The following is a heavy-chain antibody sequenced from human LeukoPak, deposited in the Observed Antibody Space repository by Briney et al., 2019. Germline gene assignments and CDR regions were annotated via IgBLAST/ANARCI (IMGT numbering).Heavy chain of an antibody. J-gene: IGHJ6*03. CDR2: ISWNSGSI. D-gene: IGHD1-14*01. V-gene: IGHV3-9*01. Sequence: PGRSLGLSCAASGFTFDDYAMHWVRQAPGKGLEWVSGISWNSGSIGYADSVKGRFTISRDNAKNSLYLQMNSLRAEDTALYYCAKDYHPSGYYYYYMDVWGKGTTVTVSS. CDR3: AKDYHPSGYYYYYMDV. CDR1: GFTFDDYA.